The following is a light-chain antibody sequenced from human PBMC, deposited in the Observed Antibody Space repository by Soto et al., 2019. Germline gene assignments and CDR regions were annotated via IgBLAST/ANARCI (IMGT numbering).Light chain of an antibody. CDR2: AAS. V-gene: IGKV1-27*01. J-gene: IGKJ1*01. CDR3: QKYNIAPLT. CDR1: QGISNY. Sequence: DIQMTPPPSPLSASVGDRVTITCRASQGISNYLAWYHQKPGKVPKLLIYAASTLQSGVPSRFSGSGSGTDFTLTISSLQPEDVATYYCQKYNIAPLTFGQGTKVEIK.